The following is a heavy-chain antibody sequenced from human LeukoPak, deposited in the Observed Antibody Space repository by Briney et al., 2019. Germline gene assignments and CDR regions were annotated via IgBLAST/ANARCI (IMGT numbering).Heavy chain of an antibody. V-gene: IGHV4-59*01. CDR3: ARSYSSSRKLFDY. CDR1: GGSISSYY. J-gene: IGHJ4*02. D-gene: IGHD6-13*01. CDR2: IYFSGST. Sequence: SETLSLTCTVSGGSISSYYWSWIRQPPGKGLEWIGYIYFSGSTNYNPSLKSRVTISVDTSKNQFSLKLSSVTAADTAVYYCARSYSSSRKLFDYWGQGTLVTVSS.